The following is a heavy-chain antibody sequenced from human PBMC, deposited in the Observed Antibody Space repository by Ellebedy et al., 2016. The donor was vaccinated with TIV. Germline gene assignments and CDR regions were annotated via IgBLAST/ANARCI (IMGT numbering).Heavy chain of an antibody. V-gene: IGHV3-9*01. CDR3: AKDMLAYSSSCFDP. CDR1: GFTFSSYA. D-gene: IGHD6-13*01. CDR2: ISWNSGSI. J-gene: IGHJ5*02. Sequence: SLKISCAASGFTFSSYAMHWVRQAPGKGLEWVSGISWNSGSIGYADSVKGRFTISGDNAKNSLYLQMNSLRAEDTALYYCAKDMLAYSSSCFDPWGQGTLVTVSS.